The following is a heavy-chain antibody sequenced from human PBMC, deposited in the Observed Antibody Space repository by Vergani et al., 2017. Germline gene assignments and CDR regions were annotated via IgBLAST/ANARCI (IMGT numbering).Heavy chain of an antibody. Sequence: EVQLLESGGGLVQPGGSLRLSCAASGFTFSSYAMSWVRQAPGKGLEWVSAISGSGGSTYYADSVKGRFTISRDNSKNTLYLQMNSLRAEDTAVYYCVGLGDILTYTFDYWGQGTLVTVSS. CDR1: GFTFSSYA. CDR3: VGLGDILTYTFDY. V-gene: IGHV3-23*01. D-gene: IGHD3-9*01. CDR2: ISGSGGST. J-gene: IGHJ4*02.